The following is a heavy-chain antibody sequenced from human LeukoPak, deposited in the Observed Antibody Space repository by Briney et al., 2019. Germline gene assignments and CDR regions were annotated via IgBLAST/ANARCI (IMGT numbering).Heavy chain of an antibody. CDR2: IYRGDKT. Sequence: GGSLRLSCAASGFTVSTNYMTWVRQAPGKGLEWVSVIYRGDKTDYADSVRGRFIISRDNSTNTLSLQMNSLRAEDTAVYYCARTAYCPSTTCSYYDSWGQGTLVTVSS. J-gene: IGHJ4*02. V-gene: IGHV3-66*01. CDR1: GFTVSTNY. CDR3: ARTAYCPSTTCSYYDS. D-gene: IGHD2-2*01.